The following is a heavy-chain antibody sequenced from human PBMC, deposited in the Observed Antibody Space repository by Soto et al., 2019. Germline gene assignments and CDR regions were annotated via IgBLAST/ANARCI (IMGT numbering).Heavy chain of an antibody. Sequence: QVQLVQSGGEVKEPGASVKVSCKASGYRFSRYGITWGRQAPGQGLEWMGWVSTYDGNTQYAQKFQGRITMTTDTSTNTVYLELRSLTSDDTAVYYCARDEEDANLMIVVLPGDYWGQGTLVSVSS. J-gene: IGHJ4*02. CDR2: VSTYDGNT. CDR1: GYRFSRYG. CDR3: ARDEEDANLMIVVLPGDY. D-gene: IGHD2-21*01. V-gene: IGHV1-18*01.